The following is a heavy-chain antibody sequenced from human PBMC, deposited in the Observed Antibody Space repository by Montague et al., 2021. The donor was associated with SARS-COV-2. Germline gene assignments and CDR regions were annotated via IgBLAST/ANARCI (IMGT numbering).Heavy chain of an antibody. D-gene: IGHD3-3*01. CDR3: ARGNGGPNRRFLEWLPPYGMDV. Sequence: SLRLSCAASGFTFSSYSMNWVRQAPGKGLEWVSYISSSSSTIYYADSVKGRFTISRDNAKNSLYLQMNSLRAEDTAVYYCARGNGGPNRRFLEWLPPYGMDVWGQGTTVTVSS. CDR1: GFTFSSYS. V-gene: IGHV3-48*04. J-gene: IGHJ6*02. CDR2: ISSSSSTI.